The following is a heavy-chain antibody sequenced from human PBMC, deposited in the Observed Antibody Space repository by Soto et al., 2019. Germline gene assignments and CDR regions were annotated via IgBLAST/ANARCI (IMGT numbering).Heavy chain of an antibody. J-gene: IGHJ4*02. CDR1: GGSIDSSNFY. Sequence: QLHLQESGPGLVKPSETLSLTCSVSGGSIDSSNFYWGWIRQPPGEGLEWIGSTYYRANAYYHSSLNGRVHIYVDTSMSQFSMSIVSVTSGGTVVYYCARHGAWAPCDDWGQGTLVTVSS. V-gene: IGHV4-39*01. CDR3: ARHGAWAPCDD. CDR2: TYYRANA. D-gene: IGHD3-16*01.